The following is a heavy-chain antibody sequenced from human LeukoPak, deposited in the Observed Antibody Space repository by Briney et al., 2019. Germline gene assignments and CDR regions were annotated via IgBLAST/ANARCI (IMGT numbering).Heavy chain of an antibody. Sequence: SETLSLTCTVSGGSISSYYWSWIRQPPGKGLEWIGYICYSGSTNYNPSLKSRVTISVDTSKNQFSLKLSSVTAADTAVYYCASSYRSGWYPSHFDYWGQGTLVTVSS. D-gene: IGHD6-19*01. CDR3: ASSYRSGWYPSHFDY. V-gene: IGHV4-59*01. J-gene: IGHJ4*02. CDR1: GGSISSYY. CDR2: ICYSGST.